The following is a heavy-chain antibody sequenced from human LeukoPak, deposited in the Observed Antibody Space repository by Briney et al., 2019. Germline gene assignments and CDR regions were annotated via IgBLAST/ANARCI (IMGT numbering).Heavy chain of an antibody. CDR2: INPNSGGT. CDR3: ARLYYYDSSGYYYRSY. J-gene: IGHJ4*02. Sequence: ASVKVSCKTSGYTLTRYYIHWVRQAPGQGLEWMGWINPNSGGTKYAQKFQGRVTMTRDTSISTAYMELSRLRSDDTAVYYCARLYYYDSSGYYYRSYWGQGTLVTVSS. V-gene: IGHV1-2*02. CDR1: GYTLTRYY. D-gene: IGHD3-22*01.